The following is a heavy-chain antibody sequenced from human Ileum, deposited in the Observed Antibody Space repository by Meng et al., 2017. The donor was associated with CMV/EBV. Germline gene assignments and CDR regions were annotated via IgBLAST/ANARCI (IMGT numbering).Heavy chain of an antibody. D-gene: IGHD5-24*01. CDR3: SRGADAYKSGRS. CDR1: GGSFSNYY. Sequence: QVQIQEWGAGLLKRSEPLSLTCGVDGGSFSNYYWIWIRQSPGKGLEWSGEIHPSGSTYYNPSLNSRVTMSVDTSKNQFSLNLRSVTAADTAVYYCSRGADAYKSGRSWGQGTLVTVSS. V-gene: IGHV4-34*01. J-gene: IGHJ5*02. CDR2: IHPSGST.